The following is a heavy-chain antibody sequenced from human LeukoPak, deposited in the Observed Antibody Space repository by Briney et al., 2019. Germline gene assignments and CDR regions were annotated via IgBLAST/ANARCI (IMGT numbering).Heavy chain of an antibody. D-gene: IGHD6-19*01. CDR1: GGSISSGGYY. CDR2: IYYSGST. Sequence: SETLSLTCTVSGGSISSGGYYWSWIRQHPGKGLEWIGYIYYSGSTYYNPSLESRVTISVDTSKNQFSLKLSSVTAADTAVYYCARSFRTYRIAVAGTVVSYFDYWGQGTLVTVSS. V-gene: IGHV4-31*03. J-gene: IGHJ4*02. CDR3: ARSFRTYRIAVAGTVVSYFDY.